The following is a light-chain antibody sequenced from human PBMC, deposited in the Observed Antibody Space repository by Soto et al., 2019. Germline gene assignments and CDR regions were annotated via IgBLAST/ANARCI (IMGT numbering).Light chain of an antibody. Sequence: QSVLTQTPSASGTPGQRVSISCSGSSSNVGGNPVNWYQQLPGTAPKLVIYNNDRRPSGVPDRFSGSKSGTSASLAISGLQSEDEADYYCATWDDSLQVLFGGGTKLTVL. CDR3: ATWDDSLQVL. CDR2: NND. J-gene: IGLJ2*01. V-gene: IGLV1-44*01. CDR1: SSNVGGNP.